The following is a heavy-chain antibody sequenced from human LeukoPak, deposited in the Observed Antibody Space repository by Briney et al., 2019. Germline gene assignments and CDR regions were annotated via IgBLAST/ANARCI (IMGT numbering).Heavy chain of an antibody. CDR1: GFTFSSYA. Sequence: GGSLRLSCAASGFTFSSYAMHWVRQAPGKGLEWVAVISYDGSNKYYADFVKGRFTISRDNSKNTLYLQMNSLRAEDTAVYYCARTLTAADAFDIWGQGTMVTVSS. D-gene: IGHD6-13*01. CDR2: ISYDGSNK. V-gene: IGHV3-30-3*01. J-gene: IGHJ3*02. CDR3: ARTLTAADAFDI.